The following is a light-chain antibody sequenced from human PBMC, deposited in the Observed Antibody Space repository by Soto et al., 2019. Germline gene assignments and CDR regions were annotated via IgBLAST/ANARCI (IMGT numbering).Light chain of an antibody. J-gene: IGKJ4*01. V-gene: IGKV1-9*01. CDR1: QDIRSS. CDR3: QQFNSSPFT. CDR2: TVS. Sequence: DIQLTQSPSFLSASVGDRLTITCRASQDIRSSLAWYQQKPGKAPNLLIYTVSTLQSWVPSRFSGSRSGTEFTLTICSLQHEDFATYYCQQFNSSPFTFGGGTKVEI.